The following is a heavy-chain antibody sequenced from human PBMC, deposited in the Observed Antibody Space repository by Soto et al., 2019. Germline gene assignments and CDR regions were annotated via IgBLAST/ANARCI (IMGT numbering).Heavy chain of an antibody. Sequence: QVQLQESGPGLVTPSETLSLTCPVSGGSISSYYWSWIRQPPGKGLEWIGYIYYSGSTNYNPSPKSRVTISVDTSKNQCSLKLGSVTAADTAVYYCGRLSDFWSGYYTDEYYYYYMDVWGKGTTVTVSS. CDR2: IYYSGST. D-gene: IGHD3-3*01. CDR3: GRLSDFWSGYYTDEYYYYYMDV. CDR1: GGSISSYY. J-gene: IGHJ6*03. V-gene: IGHV4-59*08.